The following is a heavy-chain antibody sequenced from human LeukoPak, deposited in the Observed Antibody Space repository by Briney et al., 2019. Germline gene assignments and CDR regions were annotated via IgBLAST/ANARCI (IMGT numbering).Heavy chain of an antibody. CDR3: ARGYCSGGSCYPLDY. CDR1: GYTFTSYA. J-gene: IGHJ4*02. D-gene: IGHD2-15*01. Sequence: ASVKVSCKASGYTFTSYAMHWVRQAPGQRLEWMGWINAGNGNTKYSQEFQGRVTITRDTSASTAYMELSSLRSEDMAVYYCARGYCSGGSCYPLDYWGQGTLVTVSS. V-gene: IGHV1-3*03. CDR2: INAGNGNT.